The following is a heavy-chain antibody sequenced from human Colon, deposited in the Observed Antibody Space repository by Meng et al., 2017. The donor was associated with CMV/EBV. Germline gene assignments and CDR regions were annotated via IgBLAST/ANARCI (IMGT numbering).Heavy chain of an antibody. J-gene: IGHJ4*02. CDR3: ARGRPNWSGVLDY. CDR1: GYTFTSDG. Sequence: QVQLVRFGAQGKEPGASVLVSCRSSGYTFTSDGSNWVRQAPGQGLEWMGWISGSTGYTNRAQKFQGRVTMTTDTSTSTAYLALTSLTSNDTAVYYCARGRPNWSGVLDYWGQGTLVTVSS. D-gene: IGHD1-1*01. V-gene: IGHV1-18*01. CDR2: ISGSTGYT.